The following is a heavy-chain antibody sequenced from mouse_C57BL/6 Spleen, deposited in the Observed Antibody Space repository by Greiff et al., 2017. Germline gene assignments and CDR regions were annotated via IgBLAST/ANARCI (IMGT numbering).Heavy chain of an antibody. CDR1: GYAFSSSW. D-gene: IGHD1-2*01. CDR3: AIEQLATVLVPYFDY. Sequence: QVQLQQSGPELVKPGASVKISCKASGYAFSSSWMNWVKQRPGKGLEWIGRIYPGDGDTNYNGKFKGKATLTADKSSSTAYMQLSSLTSEDSAVYVCAIEQLATVLVPYFDYWGQGTTVTVSS. CDR2: IYPGDGDT. V-gene: IGHV1-82*01. J-gene: IGHJ2*01.